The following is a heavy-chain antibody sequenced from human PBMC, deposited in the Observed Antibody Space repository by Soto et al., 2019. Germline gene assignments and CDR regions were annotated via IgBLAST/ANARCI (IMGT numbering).Heavy chain of an antibody. J-gene: IGHJ4*02. CDR2: IYYSGST. V-gene: IGHV4-59*01. CDR3: AGGIRLWYEEPDSIDY. D-gene: IGHD5-18*01. Sequence: SETLSLTCTVSGGSISSYYWSWIRQPPGKGLEWIGYIYYSGSTNYNPSLKSRVTISVDTSKNQFSLKLSSVTAADTAVYYCAGGIRLWYEEPDSIDYWGQGTLVTVSS. CDR1: GGSISSYY.